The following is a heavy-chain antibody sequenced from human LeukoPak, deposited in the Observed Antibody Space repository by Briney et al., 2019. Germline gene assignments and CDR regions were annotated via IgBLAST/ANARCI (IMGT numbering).Heavy chain of an antibody. V-gene: IGHV4-39*07. CDR1: GGSISSSSYY. CDR2: IYYSGST. J-gene: IGHJ4*02. D-gene: IGHD2-2*01. Sequence: SETLSLTCTVSGGSISSSSYYWGWIRQPPGKGLEWIGSIYYSGSTYYNPSLKSRVTISVDTSKNQFSLKLSSVTAADTAVYYCARVMPTFDYWGQGTLVTVSS. CDR3: ARVMPTFDY.